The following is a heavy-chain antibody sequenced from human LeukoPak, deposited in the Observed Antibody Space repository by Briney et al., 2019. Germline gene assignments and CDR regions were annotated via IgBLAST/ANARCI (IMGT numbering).Heavy chain of an antibody. Sequence: GGSLRLSCAASGFTFSSYSMNWVRQAPGKGLEWVSSISSSSSYIYYADSVKGRFTISRDNSKNTLYLRMNSLRAEDTAMYYCVKDRHYSSSIMGIWGQGTLVTVSS. J-gene: IGHJ4*02. CDR3: VKDRHYSSSIMGI. V-gene: IGHV3-21*01. CDR2: ISSSSSYI. D-gene: IGHD6-19*01. CDR1: GFTFSSYS.